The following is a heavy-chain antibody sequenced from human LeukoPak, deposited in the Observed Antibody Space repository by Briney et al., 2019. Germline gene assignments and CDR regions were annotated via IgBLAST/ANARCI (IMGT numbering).Heavy chain of an antibody. Sequence: GGSLRLSCAASGFPFSSYSMNWVRQAPGKGLEWVSSISSSSSYIYYADSVKGRFTISRDNAKNSLYLQMNSLRAEDTAVYYCARGAVAGTGGDPWGQGTLVTVSS. D-gene: IGHD6-19*01. CDR3: ARGAVAGTGGDP. CDR2: ISSSSSYI. CDR1: GFPFSSYS. J-gene: IGHJ5*02. V-gene: IGHV3-21*01.